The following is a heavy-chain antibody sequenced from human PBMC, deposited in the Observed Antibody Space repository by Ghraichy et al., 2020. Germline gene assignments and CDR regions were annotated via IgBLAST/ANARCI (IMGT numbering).Heavy chain of an antibody. Sequence: GGSLRLSCAASGFTFSSYGMHWVRQAPGKGLEWVAVIWYDGSNKYYADSVKGRFTISRDNSKNTLYLQMNSLRAEDTAVYYCARDSGSGSYLEHAFDIWGQGTMVTVSS. CDR1: GFTFSSYG. V-gene: IGHV3-33*01. J-gene: IGHJ3*02. CDR3: ARDSGSGSYLEHAFDI. D-gene: IGHD1-26*01. CDR2: IWYDGSNK.